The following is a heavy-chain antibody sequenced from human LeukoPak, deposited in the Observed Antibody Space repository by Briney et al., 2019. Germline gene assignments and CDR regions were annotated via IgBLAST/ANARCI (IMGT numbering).Heavy chain of an antibody. CDR2: INHSGST. V-gene: IGHV4-34*01. CDR3: ARGDYGAYHFDY. J-gene: IGHJ4*02. D-gene: IGHD4-17*01. Sequence: LETLSLTCAVYGGSFSGFYWSWIRHVPGKGLEWIGEINHSGSTNYNPSLKSRVTISVDTSKNQFSLKLSSVTAADTAVYYCARGDYGAYHFDYWGQGTLVTVSS. CDR1: GGSFSGFY.